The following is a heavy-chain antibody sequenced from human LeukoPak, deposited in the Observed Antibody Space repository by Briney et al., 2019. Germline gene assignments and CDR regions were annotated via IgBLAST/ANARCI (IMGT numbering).Heavy chain of an antibody. CDR2: INSDGSST. D-gene: IGHD3-22*01. J-gene: IGHJ4*02. V-gene: IGHV3-74*01. CDR1: GFTFSSYW. Sequence: GGSLRLSCAASGFTFSSYWMHWVRQAPGKGLVWVSRINSDGSSTSYADSVKGRFTISRDNAKNTLYLQMNSLRAEDTAVYYCARALRYYYDSSGYSEMSYWGQGTLVTASS. CDR3: ARALRYYYDSSGYSEMSY.